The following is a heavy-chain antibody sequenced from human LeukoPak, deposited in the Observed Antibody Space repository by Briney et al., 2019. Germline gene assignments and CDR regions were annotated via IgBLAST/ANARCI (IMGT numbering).Heavy chain of an antibody. CDR1: GYTFTSYD. Sequence: GASVKVSCKASGYTFTSYDVNWVRQATGQRLEWMGWMNPSSGNTGFGQKFQGRVSLTRDTSTSTAYMELSSLRSDDTAVYYCTRGPSGYGLGWFDPWGQGTLVTVSS. CDR2: MNPSSGNT. V-gene: IGHV1-8*01. J-gene: IGHJ5*02. D-gene: IGHD5-12*01. CDR3: TRGPSGYGLGWFDP.